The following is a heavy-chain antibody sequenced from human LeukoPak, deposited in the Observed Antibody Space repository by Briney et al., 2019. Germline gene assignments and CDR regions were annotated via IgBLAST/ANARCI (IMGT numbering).Heavy chain of an antibody. CDR3: ARDIRRRLLWFGEIPPFDP. CDR2: ISAYNGNT. V-gene: IGHV1-18*04. J-gene: IGHJ5*02. CDR1: GYTFTSYG. D-gene: IGHD3-10*01. Sequence: ASVKVSCKASGYTFTSYGISWVRQAPGQGLEWMGWISAYNGNTNYAQKLQGRVTVTTDTSTSTAYMELRSLRSDDTAVYYCARDIRRRLLWFGEIPPFDPWGQGTLVTVSS.